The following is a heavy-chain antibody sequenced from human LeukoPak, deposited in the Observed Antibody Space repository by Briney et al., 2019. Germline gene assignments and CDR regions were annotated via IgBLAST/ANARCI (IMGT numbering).Heavy chain of an antibody. CDR3: ARGIASTTGTSLGYYFAY. Sequence: ASVKVSCKASGYTFTSYDINWVRQATGQGLEWMGWMNPNSGNTGYAQKFQGRVTMTRNTSISTAYMELSSLRSEDTAVYYFARGIASTTGTSLGYYFAYWGQGTLVTVSS. D-gene: IGHD4-17*01. J-gene: IGHJ4*02. CDR2: MNPNSGNT. V-gene: IGHV1-8*01. CDR1: GYTFTSYD.